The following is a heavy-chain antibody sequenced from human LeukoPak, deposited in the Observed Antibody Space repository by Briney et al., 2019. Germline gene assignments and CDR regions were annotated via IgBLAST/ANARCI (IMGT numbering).Heavy chain of an antibody. CDR1: GFTVSGDY. CDR2: ISSSGSTI. Sequence: PGGSLRLSCAVSGFTVSGDYMSWVRQAPGKGLEWVSYISSSGSTIYYADSVKGRFTISRDNAKNSLYLQMNSLRAEDTAVYYCARRSSGYYAWVFDYWGQGTLVTVSS. D-gene: IGHD3-22*01. J-gene: IGHJ4*02. V-gene: IGHV3-11*01. CDR3: ARRSSGYYAWVFDY.